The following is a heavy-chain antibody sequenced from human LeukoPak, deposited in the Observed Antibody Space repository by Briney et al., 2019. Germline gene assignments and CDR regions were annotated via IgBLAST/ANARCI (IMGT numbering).Heavy chain of an antibody. J-gene: IGHJ4*02. CDR1: GFSFSRHG. CDR3: AKGQSGGPEDAQTGILDY. CDR2: IRYDGTNK. V-gene: IGHV3-30*02. D-gene: IGHD6-13*01. Sequence: PGGSLRLSCAASGFSFSRHGMHWVRQAPGKGLDWVAFIRYDGTNKHYADSMKGRFTISRDNSKNTLYLQMNSLRADDTAVYYCAKGQSGGPEDAQTGILDYWGQGSLVTVSS.